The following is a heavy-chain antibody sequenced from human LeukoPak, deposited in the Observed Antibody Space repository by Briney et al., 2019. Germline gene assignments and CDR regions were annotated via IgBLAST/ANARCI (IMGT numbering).Heavy chain of an antibody. CDR3: ARRIRGYSLRNYFDY. CDR1: GGSFSGYY. D-gene: IGHD5-18*01. CDR2: INHSGST. V-gene: IGHV4-34*01. Sequence: PSETLSLTCAVYGGSFSGYYWSWIRQPPGKGLEWIGEINHSGSTNYNPSLKSRVTISVDTSKNQFSLKLSSVTAADTAVYYCARRIRGYSLRNYFDYWGQGTLVTVSS. J-gene: IGHJ4*02.